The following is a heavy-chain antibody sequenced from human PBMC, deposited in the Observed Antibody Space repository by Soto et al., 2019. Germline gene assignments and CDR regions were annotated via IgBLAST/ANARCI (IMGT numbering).Heavy chain of an antibody. CDR3: ARDLHDSSGYWEDNFDY. Sequence: ASVKVSCKASGYTFTSYGISWVRQAPGQGLEWMGRISAYNGNTNYAQKLQGRVTMTTDTSTSTAYMELRSLRSDDTAVYYCARDLHDSSGYWEDNFDYWGQGTLVTVSS. D-gene: IGHD3-22*01. CDR2: ISAYNGNT. V-gene: IGHV1-18*01. J-gene: IGHJ4*02. CDR1: GYTFTSYG.